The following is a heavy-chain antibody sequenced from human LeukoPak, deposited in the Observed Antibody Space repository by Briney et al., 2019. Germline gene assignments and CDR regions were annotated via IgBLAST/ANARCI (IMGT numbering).Heavy chain of an antibody. CDR1: GGSISSYY. Sequence: SETLSLTCTVSGGSISSYYWSWIRQPPGKGLEWIGYIYYSGSTNYNPSLKSRVTISVDTSKNQFSLKLSSVTAADTAVYYCARAPFLEWLAYDYWGQGILVTVSS. CDR3: ARAPFLEWLAYDY. J-gene: IGHJ4*02. V-gene: IGHV4-59*01. CDR2: IYYSGST. D-gene: IGHD3-3*01.